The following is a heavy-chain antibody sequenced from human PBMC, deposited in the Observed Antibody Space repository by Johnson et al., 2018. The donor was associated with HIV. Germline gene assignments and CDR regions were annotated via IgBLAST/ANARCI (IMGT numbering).Heavy chain of an antibody. Sequence: VQLVESGGGVVQPGGSLRLSCAASRFTFSDYGMHWVRQAPGKGLEWVALISYDGSKKYYADSVKGRFTISRDNSKNTLYLQMNSLRVEDTAVYYCAKGGGCGGDCYSGYDAFDIWGRGTMVTVSS. CDR3: AKGGGCGGDCYSGYDAFDI. D-gene: IGHD2-21*01. J-gene: IGHJ3*02. CDR1: RFTFSDYG. V-gene: IGHV3-30*19. CDR2: ISYDGSKK.